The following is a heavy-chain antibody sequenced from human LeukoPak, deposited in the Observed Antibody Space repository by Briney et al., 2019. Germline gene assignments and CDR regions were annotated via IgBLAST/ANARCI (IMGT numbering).Heavy chain of an antibody. D-gene: IGHD6-19*01. CDR3: ARFGQSLVSAVPGLDF. V-gene: IGHV1-8*01. J-gene: IGHJ4*02. CDR1: GYTFTSYD. Sequence: ASVKVSCKASGYTFTSYDINWVRQATGQGLGWMGWMNPNGGSTVYAQKFQGRVTMTRNTSITTAYMELSSLTSGDTAVYYCARFGQSLVSAVPGLDFWGQGTLVTVSS. CDR2: MNPNGGST.